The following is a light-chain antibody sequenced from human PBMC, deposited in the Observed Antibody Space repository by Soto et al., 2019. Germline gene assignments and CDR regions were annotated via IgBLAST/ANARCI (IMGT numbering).Light chain of an antibody. CDR2: GAS. Sequence: EIVMTQSPDTLSVSPGERATLSCRASQSVSTNLAWYQQKPGQAPRLLIYGASTRATGFPDRFSGSGSGTEFTLTISSLQSEDFAVYYCQQYNNWPQTFGQGTKVAIK. V-gene: IGKV3-15*01. CDR3: QQYNNWPQT. CDR1: QSVSTN. J-gene: IGKJ1*01.